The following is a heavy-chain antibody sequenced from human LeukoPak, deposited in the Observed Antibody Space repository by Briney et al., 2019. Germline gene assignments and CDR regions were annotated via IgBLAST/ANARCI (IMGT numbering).Heavy chain of an antibody. CDR2: IYSGGNT. D-gene: IGHD5-12*01. Sequence: PGGSLRLSCAASGFTVSSDYMAWVRQAPGKGLDWVSIIYSGGNTYYADSVKGRFTISRDNAKNSLYLQMNSLRAEDTAVYYCARDPATDVFDYWGQGTLVTVSS. V-gene: IGHV3-53*01. J-gene: IGHJ4*02. CDR1: GFTVSSDY. CDR3: ARDPATDVFDY.